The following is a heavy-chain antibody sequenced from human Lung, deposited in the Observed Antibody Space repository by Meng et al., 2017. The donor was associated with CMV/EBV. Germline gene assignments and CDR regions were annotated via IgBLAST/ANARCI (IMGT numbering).Heavy chain of an antibody. CDR2: LIPLLGIA. V-gene: IGHV1-69*10. CDR1: GGTFSIDA. Sequence: SGGTFSIDAINWGRQARGQGLEWIGGLIPLLGIATYAQKFQDRVTITPDKSTSTAYMELRSLRSEDTAVYYCARLAECSGGSCYFDYWGQGTLVTVSS. CDR3: ARLAECSGGSCYFDY. D-gene: IGHD2-15*01. J-gene: IGHJ4*02.